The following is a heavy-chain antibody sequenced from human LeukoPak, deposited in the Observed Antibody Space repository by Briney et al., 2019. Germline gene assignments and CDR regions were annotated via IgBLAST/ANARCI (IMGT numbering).Heavy chain of an antibody. J-gene: IGHJ4*02. CDR1: GFNFNNAW. CDR2: IKSKSDGGTT. D-gene: IGHD4-17*01. CDR3: TTGTLTSDY. V-gene: IGHV3-15*01. Sequence: GGSLRLSCAASGFNFNNAWMNWVRQAPGKGLEWVGRIKSKSDGGTTDNAAPVKGRFTISKDDSKNTLYLQMNSLKTENTGIYYCTTGTLTSDYWGQGTLVTVSS.